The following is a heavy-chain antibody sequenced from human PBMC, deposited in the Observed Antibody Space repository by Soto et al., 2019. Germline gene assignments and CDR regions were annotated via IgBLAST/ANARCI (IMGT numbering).Heavy chain of an antibody. V-gene: IGHV3-23*01. CDR1: GFDLSNYA. Sequence: EVQLLESGGALVQPGKSLRLSCTASGFDLSNYAMGWVRQAPGKGLEWVSSSSGSGTTYYADSVKGRFAISRDNSKNTVYLQMNSLRADDRAVYYCARVGAGNWGSFDIWGQGTMVTVSS. CDR3: ARVGAGNWGSFDI. CDR2: SSGSGTT. D-gene: IGHD7-27*01. J-gene: IGHJ3*02.